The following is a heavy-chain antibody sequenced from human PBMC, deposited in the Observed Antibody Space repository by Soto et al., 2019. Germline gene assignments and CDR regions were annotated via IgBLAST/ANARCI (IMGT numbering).Heavy chain of an antibody. D-gene: IGHD6-19*01. J-gene: IGHJ4*02. CDR1: EFTFSSYT. V-gene: IGHV3-21*01. CDR3: AREGSGRGFDY. Sequence: EVQLVESGGGLVKPGGSLRLSCAASEFTFSSYTMNWVRLAPGKGLEWVSYIDSSSNYIYYADSLRGRFTISRDNAKNSLYLQMNSLRAEDTAVYYCAREGSGRGFDYWGQGTLVTVSS. CDR2: IDSSSNYI.